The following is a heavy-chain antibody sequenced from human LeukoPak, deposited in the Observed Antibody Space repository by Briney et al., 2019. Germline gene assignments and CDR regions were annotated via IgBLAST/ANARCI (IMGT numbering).Heavy chain of an antibody. D-gene: IGHD3-16*01. CDR2: ISGSSGTI. CDR3: ARRSEFGVLYYMDI. Sequence: CGMNWVHQSPGKGLEWVSYISGSSGTIYYADSVKGRFTISRDNAKNSLYLQMNSLRAEDTAVYYCARRSEFGVLYYMDIWGKGTTVTVSS. CDR1: CG. J-gene: IGHJ6*03. V-gene: IGHV3-48*01.